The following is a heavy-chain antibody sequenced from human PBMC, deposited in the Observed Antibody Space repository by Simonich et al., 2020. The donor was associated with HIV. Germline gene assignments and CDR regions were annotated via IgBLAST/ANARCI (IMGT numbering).Heavy chain of an antibody. J-gene: IGHJ4*02. Sequence: QVQLVQSGAEVKKPGASVRVSCKASGYIFTGYYLHWVGQAPGQGLEQRVRCNPNRGDTNKAQKFQGRVTMTRDTSISTAYMGLSRLRSDDTAVYYCARDRIAAAGTDSFDYWGQGTLVTVSS. D-gene: IGHD6-13*01. CDR2: CNPNRGDT. V-gene: IGHV1-2*06. CDR3: ARDRIAAAGTDSFDY. CDR1: GYIFTGYY.